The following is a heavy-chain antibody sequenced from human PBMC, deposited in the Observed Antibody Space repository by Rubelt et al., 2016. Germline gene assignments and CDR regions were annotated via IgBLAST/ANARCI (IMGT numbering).Heavy chain of an antibody. V-gene: IGHV4-34*11. CDR2: IYYSGST. CDR3: ARHSLSGWYPGRFQH. Sequence: QVQLQQWGAGLLKPSETLSLTCAVYGGSFSGYYWSWIRQPPGKGLEWIGYIYYSGSTNYNPPLKSRVTSSVDTSKNQFSLKLSSVTAADTAVYYCARHSLSGWYPGRFQHWGQGTLVTVSS. CDR1: GGSFSGYY. D-gene: IGHD6-19*01. J-gene: IGHJ1*01.